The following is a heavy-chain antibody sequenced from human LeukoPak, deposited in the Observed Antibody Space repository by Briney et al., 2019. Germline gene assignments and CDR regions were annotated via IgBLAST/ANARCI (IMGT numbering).Heavy chain of an antibody. CDR1: GFTFSSYA. CDR2: ISGSGGST. CDR3: ARGHYDFWSGYYAYYYYGMDV. Sequence: PGGSLRLSCAASGFTFSSYAMSWVRQAPGKGLEWVSAISGSGGSTYYADSVKGRFTISRDNSKNTLYLQMNSLRAEDTAVYYCARGHYDFWSGYYAYYYYGMDVWGQGTTVTVSS. D-gene: IGHD3-3*01. V-gene: IGHV3-23*01. J-gene: IGHJ6*02.